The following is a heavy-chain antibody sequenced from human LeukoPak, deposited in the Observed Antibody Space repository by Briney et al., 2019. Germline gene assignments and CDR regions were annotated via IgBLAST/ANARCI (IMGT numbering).Heavy chain of an antibody. J-gene: IGHJ4*02. CDR1: GYTFTSYH. CDR2: INLGSGAT. D-gene: IGHD5-18*01. V-gene: IGHV1-46*01. Sequence: ASVKVSCKASGYTFTSYHMHWVRQAPGQGLEWMGAINLGSGATFYAQSFQGRIAVTSDTSMNTLYMELSSLRSEDTAVYYCARELGVASDLVNFFDYWGQGTLVTVSS. CDR3: ARELGVASDLVNFFDY.